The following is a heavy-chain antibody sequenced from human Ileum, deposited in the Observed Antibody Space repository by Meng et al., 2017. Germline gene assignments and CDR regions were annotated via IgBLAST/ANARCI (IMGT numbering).Heavy chain of an antibody. CDR1: GFVFSDST. CDR2: IRTKPNNYAT. D-gene: IGHD6-13*01. CDR3: TRPWDGISWYPDFDY. V-gene: IGHV3-73*01. Sequence: GESLKISCAASGFVFSDSTIHWVRQASGKGLEWVGHIRTKPNNYATAYSASMVGKFAISRDDSKNTAYLQMNSLETEDTAIYYCTRPWDGISWYPDFDYWGQGTLVTVSS. J-gene: IGHJ4*02.